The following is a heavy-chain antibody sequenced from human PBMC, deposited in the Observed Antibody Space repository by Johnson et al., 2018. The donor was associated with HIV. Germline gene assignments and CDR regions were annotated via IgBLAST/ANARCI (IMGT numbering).Heavy chain of an antibody. Sequence: EVQLVESGGGVVQPGGSLRLSCAASGFTVSSNYMSWVRQAPGKGLEWVSVIYSGGSTYYADSVKGRFTISRDNSNNTLYLQMNSLRAEDTALYYCARGINTVTTSGDAFDIWDQGTMVTVSS. CDR2: IYSGGST. J-gene: IGHJ3*02. CDR1: GFTVSSNY. D-gene: IGHD4-11*01. V-gene: IGHV3-53*01. CDR3: ARGINTVTTSGDAFDI.